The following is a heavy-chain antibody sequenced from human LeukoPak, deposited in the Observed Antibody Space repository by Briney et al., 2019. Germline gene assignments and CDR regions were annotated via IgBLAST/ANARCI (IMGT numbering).Heavy chain of an antibody. V-gene: IGHV3-23*01. J-gene: IGHJ5*02. Sequence: PGGSLRLSCAASGFTFSSYAMHWVRQAPGKGLEWVSAISGSGGSTYYADSVKGRFTISRDNSKNTLYLQMNSLRAEDTAVYYCAKDFSGYCSGGSCYGGSNWFDPWGQGTLVTVSS. D-gene: IGHD2-15*01. CDR3: AKDFSGYCSGGSCYGGSNWFDP. CDR1: GFTFSSYA. CDR2: ISGSGGST.